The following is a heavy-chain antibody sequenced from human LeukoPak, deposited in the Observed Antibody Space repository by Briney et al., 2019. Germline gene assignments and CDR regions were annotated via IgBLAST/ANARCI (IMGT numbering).Heavy chain of an antibody. CDR3: ARVRYYDSSGYYPSSYYFDY. J-gene: IGHJ4*02. CDR1: AGSISSGGYS. CDR2: IYHSGST. V-gene: IGHV4-30-2*01. Sequence: SETLSLICAVSAGSISSGGYSWSWLRQPPGKRLEWIGYIYHSGSTYYNPSLKSRVTISVDRSKNQFSLKLSSVTAADTAVYYCARVRYYDSSGYYPSSYYFDYWGQGTLVTVSS. D-gene: IGHD3-22*01.